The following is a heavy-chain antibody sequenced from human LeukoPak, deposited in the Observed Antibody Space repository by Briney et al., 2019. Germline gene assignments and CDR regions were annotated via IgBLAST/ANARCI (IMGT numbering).Heavy chain of an antibody. Sequence: EASVKVSCKASGYTFTSCDINWVRQATGQGLEWMGWMNPNSGNTGYAQKFQGRVTITRDTSISTAYMELSSLTSEDTAVYYCATSTGYSSTCYIDYWDQGTLVTVSS. D-gene: IGHD6-13*01. CDR1: GYTFTSCD. CDR2: MNPNSGNT. V-gene: IGHV1-8*03. CDR3: ATSTGYSSTCYIDY. J-gene: IGHJ4*02.